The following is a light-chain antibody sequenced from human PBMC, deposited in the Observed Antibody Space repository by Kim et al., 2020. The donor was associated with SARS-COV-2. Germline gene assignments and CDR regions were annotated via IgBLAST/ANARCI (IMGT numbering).Light chain of an antibody. CDR2: RDN. CDR1: SNNVGYQG. V-gene: IGLV10-54*01. J-gene: IGLJ3*02. Sequence: QAGLTQPPSVSKDLRQTATLTCTGNSNNVGYQGAVWLQQHQGQPPKLLSYRDNNRPSGISERFSASRSGNTASLTITGLQPEDEADYYCSAWDSSLTGWVFGGGTQLTVL. CDR3: SAWDSSLTGWV.